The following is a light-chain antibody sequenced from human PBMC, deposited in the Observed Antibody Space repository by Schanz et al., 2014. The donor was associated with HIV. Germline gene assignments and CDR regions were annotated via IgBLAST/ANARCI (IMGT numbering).Light chain of an antibody. CDR2: NTY. V-gene: IGLV1-44*01. CDR1: SSNIGSNT. Sequence: QAVVTQPPSASGTPGQRVTISCSGSSSNIGSNTVNRYQQLPGTAPKLLIYNTYHRPSGVPDRFSGSESGTSASLAISGLQSEDEADYYCGTWDDSLKGWVFGGGTKLTVL. J-gene: IGLJ3*02. CDR3: GTWDDSLKGWV.